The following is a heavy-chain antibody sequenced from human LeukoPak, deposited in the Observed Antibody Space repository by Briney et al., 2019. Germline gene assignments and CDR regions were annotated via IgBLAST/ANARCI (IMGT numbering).Heavy chain of an antibody. CDR2: INCNRGST. CDR1: GFTFSSHW. D-gene: IGHD2-2*01. J-gene: IGHJ4*02. V-gene: IGHV3-74*03. CDR3: ARAYCTSTTCYLDY. Sequence: ASLRLSCAASGFTFSSHWMHWVRQAPGKGLVWVSRINCNRGSTKYADSVKGRVTISRDNAKNTLYLQMNSLRVEDTAVHYCARAYCTSTTCYLDYWGQGTLVTVSS.